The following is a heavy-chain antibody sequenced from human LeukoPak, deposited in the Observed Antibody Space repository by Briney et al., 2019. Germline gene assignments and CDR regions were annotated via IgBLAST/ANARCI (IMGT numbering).Heavy chain of an antibody. CDR2: INWNGGST. Sequence: PGGSLRLSCAASGFTFDEYGMSWVRQAPGKGLEWVSGINWNGGSTGYADSVKGRFTISRDNAKNSLYLQMNSLRAEDTALYYCARDYYDSSGYYSTFDYWGQGTLVTVSS. CDR3: ARDYYDSSGYYSTFDY. J-gene: IGHJ4*02. V-gene: IGHV3-20*04. CDR1: GFTFDEYG. D-gene: IGHD3-22*01.